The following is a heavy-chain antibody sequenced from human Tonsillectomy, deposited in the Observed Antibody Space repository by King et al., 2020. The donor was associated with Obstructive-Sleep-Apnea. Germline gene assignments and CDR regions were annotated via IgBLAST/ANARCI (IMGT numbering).Heavy chain of an antibody. CDR1: GDSISSYY. V-gene: IGHV4-59*08. D-gene: IGHD3-10*01. CDR3: ARQGYYGSGRYFDL. CDR2: FYYSGST. Sequence: LQLQESGPGLVKPSETLSLTCTVSGDSISSYYWSWIRQPPGKGLEWIGYFYYSGSTNYNPSLKSRVTISLDTSKNQFSLKLSSVTAADTAVYYCARQGYYGSGRYFDLWGRGTLVTVSS. J-gene: IGHJ2*01.